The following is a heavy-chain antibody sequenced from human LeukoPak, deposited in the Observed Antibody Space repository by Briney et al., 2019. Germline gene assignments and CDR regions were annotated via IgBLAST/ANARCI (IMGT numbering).Heavy chain of an antibody. V-gene: IGHV3-7*01. J-gene: IGHJ6*03. CDR3: ASTPGYQINYYYYYMDV. D-gene: IGHD2-2*01. CDR2: IKQDGSEK. CDR1: GFTFSSYW. Sequence: GGSLRLSCAASGFTFSSYWMSWVRQAPGKGLEWVANIKQDGSEKYYADSVKGRFTISRDNAKNSLYLQMNSLRAEDTAVYYCASTPGYQINYYYYYMDVWGKGTTVTVSS.